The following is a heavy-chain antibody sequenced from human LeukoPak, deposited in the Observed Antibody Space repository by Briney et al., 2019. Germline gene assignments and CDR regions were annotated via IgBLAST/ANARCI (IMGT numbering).Heavy chain of an antibody. CDR1: GYTFTIYG. Sequence: ASVKVSCKASGYTFTIYGISWVRQAPGQGLEWMGWISAHNGNTNYAQNLQGRVTMTTDTSTSTAYTELRSLRSDDTAVYYCARLGGERGGPDYWGQGTLVTVSS. J-gene: IGHJ4*02. D-gene: IGHD2-15*01. CDR3: ARLGGERGGPDY. V-gene: IGHV1-18*01. CDR2: ISAHNGNT.